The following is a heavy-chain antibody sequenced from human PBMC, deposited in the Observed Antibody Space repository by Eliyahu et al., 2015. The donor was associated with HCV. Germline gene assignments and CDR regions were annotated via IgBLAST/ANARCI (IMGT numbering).Heavy chain of an antibody. D-gene: IGHD3-22*01. CDR2: IWYDGSNK. CDR3: ARDRYYDSSGYYYVPSYAFDI. CDR1: GFTFSSYG. Sequence: QVQLVESGGGVVQPGRSLRLSCAASGFTFSSYGMHWVRQAPGKGLEWVGVIWYDGSNKYYADSVKGRFTISRDNSKNTLYLQMNSLRAEDTAVYYCARDRYYDSSGYYYVPSYAFDIWGQGTMVTVSS. J-gene: IGHJ3*02. V-gene: IGHV3-33*01.